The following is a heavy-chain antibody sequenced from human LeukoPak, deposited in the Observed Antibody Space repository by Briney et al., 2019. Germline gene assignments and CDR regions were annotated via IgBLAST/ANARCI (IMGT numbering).Heavy chain of an antibody. CDR2: ISYDGSNK. D-gene: IGHD5-24*01. CDR1: GFTFSSYG. V-gene: IGHV3-30*19. Sequence: GGSLRLSCAASGFTFSSYGMHWVRQAPGKGREGVAVISYDGSNKYYADSVKGRFTISRDNSKNTLYLQMNSLRAEDTAVYYCAREDGYNAYYYYGMDVWGQGTTVTVSS. J-gene: IGHJ6*02. CDR3: AREDGYNAYYYYGMDV.